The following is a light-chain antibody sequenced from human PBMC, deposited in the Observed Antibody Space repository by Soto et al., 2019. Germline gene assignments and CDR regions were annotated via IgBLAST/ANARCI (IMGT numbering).Light chain of an antibody. CDR3: QQANSFPFT. Sequence: DIQMTQSPSSVSASVGDRLTITCRASQIINKWLAWYQQKPGKAPTLLIYGASTLQSGVPSRFSGSGSGTDFTLTISSLQPEDFATYYCQQANSFPFTFGPGTKGDIK. CDR1: QIINKW. J-gene: IGKJ3*01. V-gene: IGKV1-12*02. CDR2: GAS.